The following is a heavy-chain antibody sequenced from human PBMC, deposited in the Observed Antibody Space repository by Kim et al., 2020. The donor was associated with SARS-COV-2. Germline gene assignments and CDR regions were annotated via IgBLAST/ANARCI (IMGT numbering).Heavy chain of an antibody. CDR3: APTGLP. J-gene: IGHJ5*02. CDR2: INPAGDKA. V-gene: IGHV3-23*03. D-gene: IGHD2-21*02. Sequence: GGSLRLSCAASGFTFSTYILSWVRQAPGKGLEWISVINPAGDKAYYADSVEGRFSVSRDNSKNTHFLEMSSLRTEDTAVYYCAPTGLPWGQGTMVTVSS. CDR1: GFTFSTYI.